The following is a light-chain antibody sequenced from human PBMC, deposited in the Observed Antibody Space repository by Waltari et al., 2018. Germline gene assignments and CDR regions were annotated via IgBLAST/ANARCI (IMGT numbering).Light chain of an antibody. V-gene: IGKV2-28*01. CDR3: MQALQSPLT. Sequence: DIVRTQSPLSLPVSPGEWASISCKSRRSLLHSSGYNYVDWYLQKPGQYPQLLISLGSNRASGVPDRFSGSGSGTDFTLKISRVEAEDVGVYYCMQALQSPLTFGGGTKVEIK. CDR1: RSLLHSSGYNY. CDR2: LGS. J-gene: IGKJ4*01.